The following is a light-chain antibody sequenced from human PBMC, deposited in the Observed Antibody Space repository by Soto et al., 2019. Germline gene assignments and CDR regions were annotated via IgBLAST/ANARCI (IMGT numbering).Light chain of an antibody. V-gene: IGKV3-15*01. J-gene: IGKJ4*01. CDR2: GAY. CDR1: QSVGNN. Sequence: EIVMTQSPATLSVSPGERTTLSCRASQSVGNNLAWYQQKPGQAPRLLIYGAYTRATGVPTRFSGSRSGAEFTLTINSLQSEDFAVYYCQPYNNWPLTFGGGTKVDIK. CDR3: QPYNNWPLT.